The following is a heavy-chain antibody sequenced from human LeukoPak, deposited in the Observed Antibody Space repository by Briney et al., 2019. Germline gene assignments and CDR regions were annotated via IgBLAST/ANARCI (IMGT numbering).Heavy chain of an antibody. CDR1: GYTFTSYD. CDR2: MNPNSGNT. Sequence: GASVKVSCKASGYTFTSYDINWVRQATGQGLEWMGWMNPNSGNTGYAQKFQGRVTMTRNTSISTAYMELSSLRSEDTAVYYCARGTPRDLGYLLRDYYGMDVWGQGTTVTVSS. V-gene: IGHV1-8*01. J-gene: IGHJ6*02. CDR3: ARGTPRDLGYLLRDYYGMDV. D-gene: IGHD5-18*01.